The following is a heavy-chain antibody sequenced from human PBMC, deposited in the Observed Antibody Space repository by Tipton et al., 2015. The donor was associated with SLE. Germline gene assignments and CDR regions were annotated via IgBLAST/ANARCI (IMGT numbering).Heavy chain of an antibody. CDR3: ARTAVLAAIMMDV. CDR1: GGSINSFY. CDR2: FHSSGIL. D-gene: IGHD3-3*02. Sequence: TLSLTCTVSGGSINSFYWTWVRKPAGKGLEWVGHFHSSGILNYNPSLKSRVTMSGDTSKNQLPLKLNAVTAADTAVYYCARTAVLAAIMMDVWGQGTTVTVSS. J-gene: IGHJ6*02. V-gene: IGHV4-4*07.